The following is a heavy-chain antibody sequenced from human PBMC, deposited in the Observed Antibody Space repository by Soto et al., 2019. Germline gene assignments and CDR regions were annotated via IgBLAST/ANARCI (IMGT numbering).Heavy chain of an antibody. D-gene: IGHD3-10*01. J-gene: IGHJ5*02. V-gene: IGHV4-31*03. CDR3: ARFWSSKYYYGSGTPGGFDP. CDR2: IYYSGST. CDR1: GGSISSGGYY. Sequence: SETLSLTYTVSGGSISSGGYYWSWIRQHPGKGLEWIGYIYYSGSTYYNPSLKSRVTISVDTSKNQFSLKLSSVTAADTAVYYCARFWSSKYYYGSGTPGGFDPWGQGTLVTVSS.